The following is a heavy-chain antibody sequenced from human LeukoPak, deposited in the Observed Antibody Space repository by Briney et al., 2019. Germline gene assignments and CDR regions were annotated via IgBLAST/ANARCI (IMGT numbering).Heavy chain of an antibody. V-gene: IGHV3-30*04. CDR1: GFRFSSYD. Sequence: GGSLRLSCVASGFRFSSYDIHWVRQAPGKGPEWVAVTSSDQTIKIYTDSVKGRFTISRDNSKNTLYLQMNSLRAEDTAVYYCARDGYPVAGYYFDYWGQGTLVTVSS. D-gene: IGHD6-19*01. CDR3: ARDGYPVAGYYFDY. J-gene: IGHJ4*02. CDR2: TSSDQTIK.